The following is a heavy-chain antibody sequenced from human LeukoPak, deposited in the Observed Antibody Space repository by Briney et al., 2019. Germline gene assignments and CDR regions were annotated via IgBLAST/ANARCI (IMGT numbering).Heavy chain of an antibody. D-gene: IGHD3-3*01. J-gene: IGHJ4*02. CDR1: GGSISSGSYY. CDR2: IYTSGST. V-gene: IGHV4-61*02. Sequence: SQTLSLTCTVSGGSISSGSYYWRWLRQPAGKGLEWIGRIYTSGSTNYNPSLMSRVTISVDTSKNQFSLKLSSVTAADTAVYYCARDPVLAYYDCWGQGTLVTVSS. CDR3: ARDPVLAYYDC.